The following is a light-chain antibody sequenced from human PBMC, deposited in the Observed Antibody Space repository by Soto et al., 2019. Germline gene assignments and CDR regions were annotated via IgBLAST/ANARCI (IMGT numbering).Light chain of an antibody. CDR3: ISYTSSSTYV. CDR2: DFS. V-gene: IGLV2-14*01. CDR1: SSDVGGYNY. J-gene: IGLJ1*01. Sequence: SALPQPASGSGSDGEGISISCTGTSSDVGGYNYVSWYQQHPVKAPKLMIYDFSNRPSGVSNRFSGSKSGNTASLTISGLHAEDEADYYCISYTSSSTYVFGTGTKVTVL.